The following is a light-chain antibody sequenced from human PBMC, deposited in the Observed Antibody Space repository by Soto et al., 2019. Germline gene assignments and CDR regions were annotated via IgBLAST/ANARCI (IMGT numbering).Light chain of an antibody. V-gene: IGKV3-15*01. CDR2: GAS. J-gene: IGKJ2*01. CDR3: QQYERSPYT. CDR1: QSVSSN. Sequence: EIVMTQSPATLSVSPGERATLSCRASQSVSSNLAWYQQKPGQAPRLLIFGASNRATGIPARFSGSGSGTDFTLTIDRLEPEDLAVYYCQQYERSPYTFGQGTKLEIK.